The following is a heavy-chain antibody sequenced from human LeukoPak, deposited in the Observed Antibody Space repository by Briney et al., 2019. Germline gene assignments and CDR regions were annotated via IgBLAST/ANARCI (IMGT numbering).Heavy chain of an antibody. CDR3: ARDLTYYDYVWGRTRYYYMDV. CDR1: GFTFSSYW. V-gene: IGHV3-7*01. CDR2: IKQDGSEK. J-gene: IGHJ6*03. D-gene: IGHD3-16*01. Sequence: GGSLRLSCAASGFTFSSYWMSWVRQAPGKGLEWVANIKQDGSEKYYVDSVKGRFTISRDNAKNSLYLQMNSLRAEDTAVYYCARDLTYYDYVWGRTRYYYMDVWGKGTTVTVSS.